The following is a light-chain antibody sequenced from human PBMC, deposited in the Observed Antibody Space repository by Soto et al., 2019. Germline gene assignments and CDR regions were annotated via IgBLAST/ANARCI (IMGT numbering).Light chain of an antibody. CDR2: AAS. V-gene: IGKV1-27*01. Sequence: DIQMTQSPTSLSASVGDRVTITCRASQDIRNFVAWYQQKPGKDAKLLIYAASTLQSGVPSRFSGSGSGTDFTLTINSLQPEDVATYSCQKYSSVPVFGPGTKVEIK. CDR3: QKYSSVPV. J-gene: IGKJ3*01. CDR1: QDIRNF.